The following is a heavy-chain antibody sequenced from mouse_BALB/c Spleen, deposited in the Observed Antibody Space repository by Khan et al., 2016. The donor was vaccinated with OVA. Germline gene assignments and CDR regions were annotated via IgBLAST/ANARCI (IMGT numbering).Heavy chain of an antibody. Sequence: QVQLKESGAELVRPGVSVKISCKGSGYTFTDFTMHWVKQSQAMRLEWIGVISTYYGHATYNQKFKDKATMTVDKSSSTAYMELARLTSEDSAIYDGTRGGEEDRFAYWGQGTLVTVSA. CDR3: TRGGEEDRFAY. J-gene: IGHJ3*01. CDR1: GYTFTDFT. CDR2: ISTYYGHA. V-gene: IGHV1S137*01.